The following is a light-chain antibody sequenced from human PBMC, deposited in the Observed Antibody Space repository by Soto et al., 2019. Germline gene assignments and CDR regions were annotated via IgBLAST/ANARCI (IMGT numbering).Light chain of an antibody. CDR3: QQYNNWPPQYT. J-gene: IGKJ2*01. CDR2: GAS. CDR1: QSVSNK. Sequence: EIVLTQSPATLSVSPGERATLSCRASQSVSNKLAWYQQRPGQAPRLLIFGASTRATGVPARFSGSGSGTEFTLTISSLQSEDVAVYFCQQYNNWPPQYTFGQGTKLEIK. V-gene: IGKV3-15*01.